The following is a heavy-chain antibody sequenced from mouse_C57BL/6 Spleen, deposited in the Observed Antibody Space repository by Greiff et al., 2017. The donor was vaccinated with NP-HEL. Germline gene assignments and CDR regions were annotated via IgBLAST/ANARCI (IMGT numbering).Heavy chain of an antibody. Sequence: VKLMESGPELVKPGASVKISCKASGYAFSSSWMNWVKQRPGKGLEWIGRIYPGDGDTNYNGKFKGKATLTADKSSSTAYMQLSSLTSEDSAVYFCARSGGTTVDYWGQGTTLTVSS. CDR2: IYPGDGDT. CDR1: GYAFSSSW. D-gene: IGHD1-1*01. J-gene: IGHJ2*01. CDR3: ARSGGTTVDY. V-gene: IGHV1-82*01.